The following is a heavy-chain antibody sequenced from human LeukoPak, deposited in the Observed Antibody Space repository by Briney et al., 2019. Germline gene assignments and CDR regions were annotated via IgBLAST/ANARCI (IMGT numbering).Heavy chain of an antibody. CDR1: GFTFSSYA. Sequence: GGSLRLSCAASGFTFSSYAMSWVRQAPGKGLEWVSAISGSGDRTYYADSVKGRFTISRDNSKNTLYLQMNSLRAEDTAVYFCAKDGVRGDILTGYYRARNNWFDTWGQGVLVTVSS. CDR3: AKDGVRGDILTGYYRARNNWFDT. CDR2: ISGSGDRT. D-gene: IGHD3-9*01. V-gene: IGHV3-23*01. J-gene: IGHJ5*02.